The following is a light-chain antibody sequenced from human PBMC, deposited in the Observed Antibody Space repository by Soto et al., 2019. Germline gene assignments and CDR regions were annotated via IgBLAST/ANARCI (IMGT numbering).Light chain of an antibody. V-gene: IGKV3-15*01. CDR1: QSVSSN. Sequence: EIVMTQSPAILSVSPWEIATLSCRASQSVSSNLAWFQQKPGQTPRLLFNGASTRATGIPARFTGSGSGTEFILTISSLQSEDFAVYYCQQYDIWPPTFGQGTKVDIK. CDR3: QQYDIWPPT. CDR2: GAS. J-gene: IGKJ1*01.